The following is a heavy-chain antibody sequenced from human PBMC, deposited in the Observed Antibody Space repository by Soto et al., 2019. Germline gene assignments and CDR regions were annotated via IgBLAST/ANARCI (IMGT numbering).Heavy chain of an antibody. J-gene: IGHJ6*02. V-gene: IGHV1-69*12. D-gene: IGHD6-6*01. CDR2: IIPIFGTA. CDR3: ARDPQMYSSSSFYYYGMDV. Sequence: QVQLVQSGAEVKKPGSSVKVSCKASGGTFSSYAISWVRQAPGQGLEWMGGIIPIFGTANYTQKFQGRVTITADESPSTAYMELSSLRSEDTAVYYCARDPQMYSSSSFYYYGMDVWGQGTTVTVSS. CDR1: GGTFSSYA.